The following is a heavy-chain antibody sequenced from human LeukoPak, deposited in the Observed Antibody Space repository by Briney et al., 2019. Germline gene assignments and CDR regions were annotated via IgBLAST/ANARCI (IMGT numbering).Heavy chain of an antibody. J-gene: IGHJ6*02. CDR2: ISSSGSTI. CDR3: ARRASDDGMDV. Sequence: GGSLRLSCAASGFTFSDYYMSWIRQDPGKGLEWVSYISSSGSTIYYADSVKGRFTISRDNAKNSLYLQMDSLRAEDTAVYYCARRASDDGMDVWGQGTTVTVSS. V-gene: IGHV3-11*01. CDR1: GFTFSDYY.